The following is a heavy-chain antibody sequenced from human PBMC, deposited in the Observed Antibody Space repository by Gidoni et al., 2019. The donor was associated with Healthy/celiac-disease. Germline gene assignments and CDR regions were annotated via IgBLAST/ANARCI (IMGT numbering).Heavy chain of an antibody. Sequence: EVQLVESGGGLVKPGGSLRLYCADSGFTFSSYSMNWVRQAPGKGLEWVSSMSSISSYRDYADSVQGRFTIARDNVKNSLYLQMNSLRAEDTAVYYCVRDESAAGPGKFDYWGQGTLVTVSS. D-gene: IGHD6-13*01. CDR3: VRDESAAGPGKFDY. CDR1: GFTFSSYS. J-gene: IGHJ4*02. CDR2: MSSISSYR. V-gene: IGHV3-21*01.